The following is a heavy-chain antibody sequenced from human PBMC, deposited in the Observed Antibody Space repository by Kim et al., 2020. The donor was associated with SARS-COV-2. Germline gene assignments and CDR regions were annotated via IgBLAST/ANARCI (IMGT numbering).Heavy chain of an antibody. D-gene: IGHD3-16*02. Sequence: SVKVSCKASGGTFSSYAISWVRQAPGQGLEWMGGIIPIFGTANYAQKFQGRVTITADESTSTAYMELSSLRSEDTAVYYCATGGSYRHPGYYFDYWCQGTLVTVSS. CDR1: GGTFSSYA. J-gene: IGHJ4*02. CDR2: IIPIFGTA. V-gene: IGHV1-69*13. CDR3: ATGGSYRHPGYYFDY.